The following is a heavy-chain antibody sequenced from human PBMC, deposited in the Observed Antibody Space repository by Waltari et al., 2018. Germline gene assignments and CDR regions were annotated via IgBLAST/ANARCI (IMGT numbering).Heavy chain of an antibody. Sequence: QVQLVESGGGVVRPGGSLGLSCVAYGVDFRYYGMHWLRQAPGKGLEWLAFIRHDRSSEHYGESVKGRFIISTENFKNTLYLQMNSLRIEDTGIYYCAKDIRNGWYADYLGQGTLVTVSS. CDR2: IRHDRSSE. CDR3: AKDIRNGWYADY. V-gene: IGHV3-30*02. J-gene: IGHJ4*02. D-gene: IGHD6-19*01. CDR1: GVDFRYYG.